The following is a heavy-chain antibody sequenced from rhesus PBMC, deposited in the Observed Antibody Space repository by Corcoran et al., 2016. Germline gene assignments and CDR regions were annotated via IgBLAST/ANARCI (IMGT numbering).Heavy chain of an antibody. CDR3: ARDRYSWNREYYFDY. V-gene: IGHV4-76*01. CDR2: IYGNSGSN. D-gene: IGHD1-1-1*01. Sequence: QVQLQESGPGVVKPSETLSLTCAVSGYSISSGYDWSWIRQPPGKGLEWIGYIYGNSGSNNYNPSLKNRVTISKDTSKNQFSLKLSSVTAADTAVYYCARDRYSWNREYYFDYWGQGVLVTVSS. CDR1: GYSISSGYD. J-gene: IGHJ4*01.